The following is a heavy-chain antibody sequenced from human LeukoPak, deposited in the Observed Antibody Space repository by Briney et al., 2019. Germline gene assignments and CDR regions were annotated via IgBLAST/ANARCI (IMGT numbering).Heavy chain of an antibody. CDR1: GGSISSSTYY. CDR3: ARGRGYDPVVFYFDY. D-gene: IGHD5-12*01. Sequence: SETLSLTCTVSGGSISSSTYYWGWIRQPPGKGLKWIANIYYSGSTYYNPSLKSRVTITLDTSKNQFSLNLTSVTAADTALYYCARGRGYDPVVFYFDYWGQGNLVTVSS. J-gene: IGHJ4*02. CDR2: IYYSGST. V-gene: IGHV4-39*07.